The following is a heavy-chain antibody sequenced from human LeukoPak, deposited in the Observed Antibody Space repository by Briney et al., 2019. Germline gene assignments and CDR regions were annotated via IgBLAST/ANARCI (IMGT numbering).Heavy chain of an antibody. CDR2: INPNSGGT. CDR1: GYTFTGYY. J-gene: IGHJ4*02. V-gene: IGHV1-2*02. Sequence: ASVKVSCKASGYTFTGYYMHWVRQAPGQGREWMGWINPNSGGTNYAQKFQGRVTMTRDTSISTAYMELSRLRSDDTAVYYCARYSGTAMVSDYWGQGTLVTVSS. CDR3: ARYSGTAMVSDY. D-gene: IGHD5-18*01.